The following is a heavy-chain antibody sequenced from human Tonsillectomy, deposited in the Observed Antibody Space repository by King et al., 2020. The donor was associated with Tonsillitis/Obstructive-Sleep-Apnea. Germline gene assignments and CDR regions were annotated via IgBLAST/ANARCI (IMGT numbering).Heavy chain of an antibody. Sequence: PLQESGPGLVKPSETLSLTCTVSGGSISSSSYYWGWIRQPPGKGLEWIGSIYYSGSTYYNPSLKSRVTISVDTSKNQVSLKLSSVTAADTAVSSCARHAVQYYVRSYYMDVWGKGTTVTVSS. CDR1: GGSISSSSYY. J-gene: IGHJ6*03. CDR3: ARHAVQYYVRSYYMDV. V-gene: IGHV4-39*01. CDR2: IYYSGST. D-gene: IGHD3-3*01.